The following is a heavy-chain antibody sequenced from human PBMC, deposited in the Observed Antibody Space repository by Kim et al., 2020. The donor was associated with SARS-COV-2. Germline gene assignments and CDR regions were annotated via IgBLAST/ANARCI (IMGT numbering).Heavy chain of an antibody. J-gene: IGHJ4*02. D-gene: IGHD3-10*01. CDR3: AKGRWFGDLPFDY. V-gene: IGHV3-30*18. Sequence: GSLRLSCAASGFSFSSYGIHWVRQAPGKGLEWVAAISYEGSNEYYADSVKGRFTISRDNSKNTLYLQMNSLRIEDTAVYYCAKGRWFGDLPFDYWGQGTLVTVSS. CDR2: ISYEGSNE. CDR1: GFSFSSYG.